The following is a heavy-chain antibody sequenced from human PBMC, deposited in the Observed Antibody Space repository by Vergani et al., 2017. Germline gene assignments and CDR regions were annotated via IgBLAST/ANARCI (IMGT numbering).Heavy chain of an antibody. CDR1: GFTFSNSA. CDR3: ARDHSAMVTGGEANFDY. J-gene: IGHJ4*02. V-gene: IGHV3-30-3*01. D-gene: IGHD5-18*01. CDR2: ISYDGSNK. Sequence: VHLLESGGGQVESGGSLRLSCVASGFTFSNSAMSWVRQTSGKGLEWVAVISYDGSNKYYADSVKGRFTISRDNSKNTLYLQMNSLRAEDTAVYYCARDHSAMVTGGEANFDYWGQGTLVTVSS.